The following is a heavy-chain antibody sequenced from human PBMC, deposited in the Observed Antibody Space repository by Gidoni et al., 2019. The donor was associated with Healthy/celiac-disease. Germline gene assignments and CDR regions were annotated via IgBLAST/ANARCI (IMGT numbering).Heavy chain of an antibody. CDR1: GFTFSSYG. V-gene: IGHV3-30*18. J-gene: IGHJ6*02. CDR3: AKWSGAYYYYGMDV. CDR2: ISYDGSNK. D-gene: IGHD3-10*01. Sequence: QVQLVESGGGVVQPGRSLRLSCAASGFTFSSYGMHWVRQAPGKGLEWVAVISYDGSNKYYADSVKGRFTISRDNSKNTLYLQMNSLRAEDTAVYYCAKWSGAYYYYGMDVWGQGTTVTVSS.